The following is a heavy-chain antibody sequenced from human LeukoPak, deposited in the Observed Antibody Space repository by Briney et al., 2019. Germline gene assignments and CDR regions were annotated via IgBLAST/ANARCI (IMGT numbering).Heavy chain of an antibody. D-gene: IGHD2-15*01. J-gene: IGHJ4*02. CDR3: ARDLYRYCSGGSCYSSAGLGY. CDR2: ISSSSSYI. Sequence: GGSLRLSCAASGFTFSSYSMNWVRQAPGKGLEWVSSISSSSSYIYYADSVKGRFTISRDNAKNSLYLQMNSLRAEDTAVYYCARDLYRYCSGGSCYSSAGLGYWGQGTLVTVSS. CDR1: GFTFSSYS. V-gene: IGHV3-21*01.